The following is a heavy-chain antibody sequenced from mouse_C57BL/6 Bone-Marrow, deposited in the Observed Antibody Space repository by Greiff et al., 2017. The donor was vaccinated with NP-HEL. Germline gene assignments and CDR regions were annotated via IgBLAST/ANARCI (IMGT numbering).Heavy chain of an antibody. CDR3: ARGGYDDAFDY. Sequence: VQLQQPGAELVRPGSSVKLSCKASGYTFTSYWMDWVKQRPGQGLEWIGNIYPSDSETHYNQKFKDKATLTADKSSSTAYMQLSSLTSEDSAVYYYARGGYDDAFDYEGRGTAITVSA. D-gene: IGHD2-4*01. V-gene: IGHV1-61*01. CDR2: IYPSDSET. CDR1: GYTFTSYW. J-gene: IGHJ2*01.